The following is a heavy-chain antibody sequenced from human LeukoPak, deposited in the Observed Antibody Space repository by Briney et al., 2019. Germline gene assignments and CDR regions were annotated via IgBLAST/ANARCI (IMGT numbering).Heavy chain of an antibody. J-gene: IGHJ2*01. CDR1: GGTFSSYA. Sequence: SVEVSCKASGGTFSSYAISWVRQAPGQGLEWMGGIIPIFGTANYAQKFQGRVTITADESTSTAYMELSSLRSEDTAVYYCAREHYYGGNFLGYFDLWGRGTLVTVSS. V-gene: IGHV1-69*13. CDR3: AREHYYGGNFLGYFDL. D-gene: IGHD4-23*01. CDR2: IIPIFGTA.